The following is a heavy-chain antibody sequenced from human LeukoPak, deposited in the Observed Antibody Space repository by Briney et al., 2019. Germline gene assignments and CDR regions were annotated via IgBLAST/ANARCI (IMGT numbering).Heavy chain of an antibody. V-gene: IGHV3-21*01. CDR3: AKTPRRYCSGGSCSYFDY. D-gene: IGHD2-15*01. J-gene: IGHJ4*02. CDR1: GFTLSTYS. CDR2: ISISSTYI. Sequence: GGSLRLSCAASGFTLSTYSMNWVRQAPGKGLEWVSSISISSTYIYYADSVKGRFTISRDNAKNSLYLQMNSLRAEDTAVYYCAKTPRRYCSGGSCSYFDYWGQGTLVTVSS.